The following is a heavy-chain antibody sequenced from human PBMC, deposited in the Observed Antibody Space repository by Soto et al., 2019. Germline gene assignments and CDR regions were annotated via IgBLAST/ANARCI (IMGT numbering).Heavy chain of an antibody. CDR3: AKGGRGWDYYYYYYMDV. CDR2: ISGSGGST. CDR1: GFTFSSYA. D-gene: IGHD3-10*01. V-gene: IGHV3-23*01. Sequence: GGSLRLSCAASGFTFSSYAMSWVRQAPGKGLEWVSAISGSGGSTYYADSVKGRFTISRDNSKNTLYLQINSLRAEDTAVYYCAKGGRGWDYYYYYYMDVWGKGTTVTVSS. J-gene: IGHJ6*03.